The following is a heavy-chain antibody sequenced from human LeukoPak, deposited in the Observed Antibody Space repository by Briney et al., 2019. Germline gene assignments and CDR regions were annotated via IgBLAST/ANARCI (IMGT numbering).Heavy chain of an antibody. D-gene: IGHD2-2*01. CDR2: INPNSGGT. V-gene: IGHV1-2*02. J-gene: IGHJ4*02. CDR3: ARGWDCSSTSCFPFDY. CDR1: GYTFTGYY. Sequence: GASVKVSCKASGYTFTGYYMHWVRQAPGQGLEWMGWINPNSGGTNYAQKFQGRVTMTRDTSISTAYMELSRLRSDDTAVYSCARGWDCSSTSCFPFDYWGQGTLVTVSS.